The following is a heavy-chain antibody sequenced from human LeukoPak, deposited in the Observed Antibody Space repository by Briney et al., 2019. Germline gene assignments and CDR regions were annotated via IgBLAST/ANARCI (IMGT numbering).Heavy chain of an antibody. D-gene: IGHD6-19*01. Sequence: GGSLRLSCTASGFTFGDYAMSWFRQAPGKGLEWVGFIRSKAYGGTTEYAASVKGRFTISRDDSKSIAYLQMNSLKTEDTAVYYCTRVTAVAGDDYWGQGTLVTVSS. J-gene: IGHJ4*02. CDR3: TRVTAVAGDDY. V-gene: IGHV3-49*03. CDR1: GFTFGDYA. CDR2: IRSKAYGGTT.